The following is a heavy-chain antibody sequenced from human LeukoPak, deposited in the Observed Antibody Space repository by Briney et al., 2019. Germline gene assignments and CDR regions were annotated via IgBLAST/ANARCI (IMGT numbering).Heavy chain of an antibody. CDR3: ARSGYDSSGYKYYYYYMDV. Sequence: ASETLSLTCAVSGGSISSGGYSWSWIRQPAGKGLEWIGRIYTSGSTNYNPSLKSRVTMSVDTSKNQFSLKLSSVTAADTAVYYCARSGYDSSGYKYYYYYMDVWGKGTTVTVSS. V-gene: IGHV4-61*02. J-gene: IGHJ6*03. CDR1: GGSISSGGYS. CDR2: IYTSGST. D-gene: IGHD3-22*01.